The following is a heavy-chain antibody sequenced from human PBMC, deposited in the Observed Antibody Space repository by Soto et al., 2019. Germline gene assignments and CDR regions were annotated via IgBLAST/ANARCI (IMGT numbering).Heavy chain of an antibody. V-gene: IGHV1-69*13. CDR3: ASPYDFWSGYHPPRRYGMDV. D-gene: IGHD3-3*01. CDR2: IIPIFGTA. J-gene: IGHJ6*02. Sequence: SVKVSCKASGGTFSSYAISWVRQAPGQGLEWMGGIIPIFGTANYAQKFQGRVTITADESTSTAYMELSSLRSEDTAVYYCASPYDFWSGYHPPRRYGMDVWGQGTTVTVSS. CDR1: GGTFSSYA.